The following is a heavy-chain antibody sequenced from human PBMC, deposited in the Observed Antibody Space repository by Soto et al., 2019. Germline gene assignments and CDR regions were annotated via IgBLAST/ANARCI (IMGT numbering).Heavy chain of an antibody. Sequence: PSETLSLTCTVSGGSISSSSYYWGWIRQPPGKGLEWIGSIYYSGSTYYNPSLKSRVTISVDTSKNQFSLKLSSVTAADTAVYYCASNGPRYDFLTYFDYWGQGTLVTVSS. J-gene: IGHJ4*02. CDR1: GGSISSSSYY. CDR3: ASNGPRYDFLTYFDY. CDR2: IYYSGST. D-gene: IGHD2-15*01. V-gene: IGHV4-39*01.